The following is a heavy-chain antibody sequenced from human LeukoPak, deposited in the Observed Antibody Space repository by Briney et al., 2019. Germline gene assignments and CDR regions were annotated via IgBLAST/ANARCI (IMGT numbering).Heavy chain of an antibody. CDR1: GFTFSDYY. D-gene: IGHD4-17*01. V-gene: IGHV3-69-1*02. J-gene: IGHJ4*02. CDR3: ARGNGDYVGLDY. Sequence: GGSLRLSCAASGFTFSDYYMNWVPQAPGKGLEWVSSISSSSTIYYADSVKGRFTISRDNAKNSPYLQMNSLRAEDTAVYYCARGNGDYVGLDYWGRGTLVTVSS. CDR2: ISSSSTI.